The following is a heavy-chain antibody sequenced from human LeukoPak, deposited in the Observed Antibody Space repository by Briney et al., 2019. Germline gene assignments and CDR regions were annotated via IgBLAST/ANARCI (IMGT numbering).Heavy chain of an antibody. V-gene: IGHV3-21*01. CDR1: GFTFSSYS. D-gene: IGHD1-1*01. Sequence: PGGSLRLSCAVSGFTFSSYSMNWVRQAPGKGLEWVSAISSGSSHINYADSVKGRLTISRDNAENSLYLQMNSLRAEDTAVYYCARVGHWNDLDYYYYMDVWGKGTTVTVSS. J-gene: IGHJ6*03. CDR3: ARVGHWNDLDYYYYMDV. CDR2: ISSGSSHI.